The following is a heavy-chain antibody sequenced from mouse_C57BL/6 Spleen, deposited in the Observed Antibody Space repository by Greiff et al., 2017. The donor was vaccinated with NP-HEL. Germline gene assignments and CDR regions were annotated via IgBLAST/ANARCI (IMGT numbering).Heavy chain of an antibody. J-gene: IGHJ2*01. CDR1: GYTFTSYW. D-gene: IGHD1-1*01. CDR2: IYPGSGST. CDR3: ARSSDYYGSGYFDY. V-gene: IGHV1-55*01. Sequence: QVHVKQPGAELVKPGASVKMSCKASGYTFTSYWITWVKQRPGQGLEWIGDIYPGSGSTNYNEKFKSKATLTVDTSSSTAYMQLSSLTSEDSAVYYCARSSDYYGSGYFDYWGQGTTLTVSS.